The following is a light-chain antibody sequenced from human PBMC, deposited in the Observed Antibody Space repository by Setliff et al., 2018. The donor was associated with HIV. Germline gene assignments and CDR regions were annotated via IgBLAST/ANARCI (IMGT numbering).Light chain of an antibody. J-gene: IGLJ1*01. Sequence: QSALTQPASVSGSPGQSITNSCTGTSSDVGGYNYVSWYQQHPGKAPKLMIYEVSNRPSGVSNRFSGSKSGNTASLTISGLQAEDEADYYCSSYTSSSTLYVFGTGTKVT. V-gene: IGLV2-14*01. CDR1: SSDVGGYNY. CDR2: EVS. CDR3: SSYTSSSTLYV.